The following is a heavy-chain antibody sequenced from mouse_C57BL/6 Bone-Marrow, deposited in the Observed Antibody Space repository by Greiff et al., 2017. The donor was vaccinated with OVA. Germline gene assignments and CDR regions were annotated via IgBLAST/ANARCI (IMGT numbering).Heavy chain of an antibody. CDR1: GYTFTSYW. CDR3: ARYDGYRYFDV. J-gene: IGHJ1*03. D-gene: IGHD2-3*01. Sequence: VQLQQPGAELVKPGASVKLSCKASGYTFTSYWMQWVKQRPGQGLEWIGEIDPSDSYTNYNQKFKGKATLTVDTSSSTAYMQLSSLTSEDSAVYYCARYDGYRYFDVWGTGTTVTVSS. CDR2: IDPSDSYT. V-gene: IGHV1-50*01.